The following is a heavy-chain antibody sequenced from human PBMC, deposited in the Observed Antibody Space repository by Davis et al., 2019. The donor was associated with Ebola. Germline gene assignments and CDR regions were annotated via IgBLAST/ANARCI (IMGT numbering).Heavy chain of an antibody. CDR2: IIPILGIA. V-gene: IGHV1-69*04. CDR1: GYTFTSYA. Sequence: SVKVSCKASGYTFTSYAISWVRQAPGQGLEWMGRIIPILGIANYAQKFQGRITITADKSTSTAYMELSSLRSEDTAVYYCARDRGFITIFGVLGYGMDVWGQGTTVTVSS. J-gene: IGHJ6*02. D-gene: IGHD3-3*01. CDR3: ARDRGFITIFGVLGYGMDV.